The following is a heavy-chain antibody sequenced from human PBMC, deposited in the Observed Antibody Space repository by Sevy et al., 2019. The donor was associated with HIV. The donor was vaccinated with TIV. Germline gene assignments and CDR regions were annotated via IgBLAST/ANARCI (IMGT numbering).Heavy chain of an antibody. V-gene: IGHV3-33*01. J-gene: IGHJ4*02. CDR2: IWFDGSNT. CDR3: XRXXXXXXXXXXXPAFMPDY. Sequence: GGSLRLSCAASGFTFSTYGMHWVRQAPGKGLEWVAVIWFDGSNTYYADSVKGRFTISRDIAKNTLHLQMNSLRAEDXXXXXXXRXXXXXXXXXXXPAFMPDYWGQGTLVTVSS. CDR1: GFTFSTYG. D-gene: IGHD2-2*01.